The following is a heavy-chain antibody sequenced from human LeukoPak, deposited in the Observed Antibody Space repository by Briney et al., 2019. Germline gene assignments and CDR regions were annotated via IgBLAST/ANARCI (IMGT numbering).Heavy chain of an antibody. CDR1: GFTFNTYW. CDR2: INQDGREK. D-gene: IGHD3-22*01. J-gene: IGHJ4*02. V-gene: IGHV3-7*01. CDR3: ASLSDSAGRPY. Sequence: PGGSLRLSCAASGFTFNTYWMSWVRQAPGKGPEWVANINQDGREKYYVDSVKGRFTISRDNAKNSLYLQMNSLRAEDTAMYYCASLSDSAGRPYWGQGTLVTVSS.